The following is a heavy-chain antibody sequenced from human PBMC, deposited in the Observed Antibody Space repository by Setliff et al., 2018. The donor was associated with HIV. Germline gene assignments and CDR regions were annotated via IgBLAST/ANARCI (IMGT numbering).Heavy chain of an antibody. D-gene: IGHD4-17*01. Sequence: AGGSLRLSCAASGFTVSSNYMSWVRQAPGKGLEWVSVIYSGGSTYYADSVKGRFTIARDNAKNSWYLQMNSLRADDTAVYYCVKARVDGDYYYYYYMDVWGKGTTVTVSS. CDR1: GFTVSSNY. CDR3: VKARVDGDYYYYYYMDV. J-gene: IGHJ6*03. V-gene: IGHV3-53*01. CDR2: IYSGGST.